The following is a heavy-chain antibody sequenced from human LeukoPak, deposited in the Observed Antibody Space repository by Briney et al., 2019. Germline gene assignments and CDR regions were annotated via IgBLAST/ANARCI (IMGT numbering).Heavy chain of an antibody. D-gene: IGHD2-15*01. CDR3: ARVQGIGVVLSVFDY. Sequence: GASVKVSCKASGGTFSSYAINWVRQAPGQGLEWMGGIIPIFGTANYAQKFQGRVTVTADESTSTAYMELSSLRSEDTAVYYCARVQGIGVVLSVFDYWGQGTLVTVSS. J-gene: IGHJ4*02. V-gene: IGHV1-69*13. CDR1: GGTFSSYA. CDR2: IIPIFGTA.